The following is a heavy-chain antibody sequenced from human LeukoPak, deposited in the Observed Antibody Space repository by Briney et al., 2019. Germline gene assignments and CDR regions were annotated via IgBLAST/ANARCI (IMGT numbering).Heavy chain of an antibody. D-gene: IGHD3-10*01. CDR3: ARVATMVRVPLDALDI. V-gene: IGHV3-48*03. CDR1: GLTLTGVA. Sequence: PRRSLSLACAIAGLTLTGVAPAWVRQAPGKGLEWISYISRSGNTIYYADSVKGRFTTSRDNAKNSLYLQMNSLRVEDTAVYYCARVATMVRVPLDALDIWGQGTMVSVSS. J-gene: IGHJ3*02. CDR2: ISRSGNTI.